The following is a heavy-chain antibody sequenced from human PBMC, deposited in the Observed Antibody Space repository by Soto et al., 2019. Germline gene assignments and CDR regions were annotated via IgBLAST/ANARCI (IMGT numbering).Heavy chain of an antibody. V-gene: IGHV4-31*03. CDR1: GGSISSGGYY. CDR3: ARVYDSSGPSLDY. CDR2: IYYSGSN. Sequence: QVQLQESGPGLVKPSQTLSLTCTVSGGSISSGGYYWSWIRQHPGKGLEWIGYIYYSGSNYYNPALKSRVTISVDTSKNQSSLKLSSVTAADTAVYYCARVYDSSGPSLDYWGQGTLVTVSS. J-gene: IGHJ4*02. D-gene: IGHD3-22*01.